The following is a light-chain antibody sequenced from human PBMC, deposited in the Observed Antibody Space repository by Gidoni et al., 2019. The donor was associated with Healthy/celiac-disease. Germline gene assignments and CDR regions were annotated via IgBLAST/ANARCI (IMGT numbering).Light chain of an antibody. V-gene: IGKV1-39*01. J-gene: IGKJ1*01. CDR2: AAS. CDR1: QSISSY. Sequence: DILMTPPPSSLSASVGDRVIITCRASQSISSYLNWYQQKPGKAPKLLIYAASSLQSGVPSRFSGSGSGTDFTLTISSLQPEDFATYYCQQSYSTPRTFGQGTKVEIK. CDR3: QQSYSTPRT.